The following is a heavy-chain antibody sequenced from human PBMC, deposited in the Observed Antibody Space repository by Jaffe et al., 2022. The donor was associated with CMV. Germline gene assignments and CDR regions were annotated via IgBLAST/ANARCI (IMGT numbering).Heavy chain of an antibody. CDR3: ARVIFGVVSGPNYGMDV. CDR2: INPDSGGR. Sequence: QVQLVQSGAEVKKPGASVKVSCTASGYTFSDHYIQWVRQAPGQGLEWMGWINPDSGGRNLAQKFQGRVTLTRDKSIGTASMELSGLTSDDTAVYYCARVIFGVVSGPNYGMDVWGQGTTVTVSS. V-gene: IGHV1-2*02. CDR1: GYTFSDHY. J-gene: IGHJ6*02. D-gene: IGHD3-3*01.